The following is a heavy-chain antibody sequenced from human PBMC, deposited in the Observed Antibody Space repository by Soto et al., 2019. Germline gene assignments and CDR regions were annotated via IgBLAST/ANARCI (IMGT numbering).Heavy chain of an antibody. J-gene: IGHJ5*01. D-gene: IGHD4-17*01. V-gene: IGHV2-5*02. CDR3: AHRRVNAMTNNWFDS. CDR1: GFSLTTTGVG. CDR2: IYWDDDE. Sequence: SGPTLVKSTQTLTLTCTFSGFSLTTTGVGVAWIRQPPGKALEWLALIYWDDDERYSPSLKSRLTITKDTSKNQVVLTMTNMDPVDTATYYCAHRRVNAMTNNWFDSWGQGTLVTVSS.